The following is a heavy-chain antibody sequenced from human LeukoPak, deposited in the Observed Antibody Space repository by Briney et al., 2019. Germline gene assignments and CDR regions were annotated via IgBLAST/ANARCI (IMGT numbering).Heavy chain of an antibody. CDR3: ATSESQTRFDY. Sequence: HGESLKISCKGSGYRFTTYWVGWVRQLPGKGLEWMGITFPGDSDSSHSPSFQGQVTLSADKSINTAYLQWSSLKASDTAVYYCATSESQTRFDYWGQGTLVTVSS. D-gene: IGHD1/OR15-1a*01. J-gene: IGHJ4*02. CDR2: TFPGDSDS. V-gene: IGHV5-51*01. CDR1: GYRFTTYW.